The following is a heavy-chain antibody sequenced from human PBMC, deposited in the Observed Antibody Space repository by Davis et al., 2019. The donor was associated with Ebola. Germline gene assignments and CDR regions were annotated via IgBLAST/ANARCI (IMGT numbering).Heavy chain of an antibody. J-gene: IGHJ1*01. CDR3: ARGDRTGELLSGYFQH. CDR2: MYYSGST. V-gene: IGHV4-59*01. Sequence: MPSETLSLTCTVSGGSISSYYWSWIRQPPGKGLEWIGYMYYSGSTNYNPSLKSRVTISVDTSKNQFSLKLSSVTAADTAVYYCARGDRTGELLSGYFQHWGQGTLVTVSS. D-gene: IGHD1-26*01. CDR1: GGSISSYY.